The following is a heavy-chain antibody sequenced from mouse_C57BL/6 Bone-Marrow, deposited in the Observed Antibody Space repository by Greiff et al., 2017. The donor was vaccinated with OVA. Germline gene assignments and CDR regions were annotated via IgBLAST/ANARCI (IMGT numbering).Heavy chain of an antibody. D-gene: IGHD1-1*01. CDR1: GYTFTDYY. CDR2: INPYNGGT. CDR3: ASPRTTVVDHWYFDV. Sequence: EVQLQQSGPVLVKPGAPVKMSCKASGYTFTDYYMNWVKQSHGQSLGWIGVINPYNGGTSYNQKFKGKATLTVAKSSSTAYMELNSLTSKDSAVYYCASPRTTVVDHWYFDVWGTGTTVTVSS. J-gene: IGHJ1*03. V-gene: IGHV1-19*01.